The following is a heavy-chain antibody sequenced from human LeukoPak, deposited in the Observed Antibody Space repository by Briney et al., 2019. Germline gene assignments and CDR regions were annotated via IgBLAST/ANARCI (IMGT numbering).Heavy chain of an antibody. CDR2: INPNSGGT. J-gene: IGHJ3*02. CDR1: GYTFTGYY. Sequence: ASVKVSCKASGYTFTGYYMHWVRQAPGQGLEWMGWINPNSGGTNYAQKFQGRVTMTRDTSISTAYMELSRLRSDDTAVYYCARDDYGDSVGSAFDIWGQGTMVTVSS. V-gene: IGHV1-2*02. D-gene: IGHD4-17*01. CDR3: ARDDYGDSVGSAFDI.